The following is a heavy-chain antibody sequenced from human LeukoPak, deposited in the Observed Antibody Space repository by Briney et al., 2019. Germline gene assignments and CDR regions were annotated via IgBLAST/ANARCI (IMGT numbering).Heavy chain of an antibody. CDR1: GFSLHTRGVG. Sequence: SGPTLANPTQTLTLTCTFSGFSLHTRGVGVGWISQPPGRAVEWLALIYWDDDRRYSPSLKSRLTITKDTSKNQVVLTMTNMDPVDTATYFCAHRKNYYDSSVFDNWGQGTLVTVSS. V-gene: IGHV2-5*02. CDR2: IYWDDDR. J-gene: IGHJ4*02. D-gene: IGHD3-22*01. CDR3: AHRKNYYDSSVFDN.